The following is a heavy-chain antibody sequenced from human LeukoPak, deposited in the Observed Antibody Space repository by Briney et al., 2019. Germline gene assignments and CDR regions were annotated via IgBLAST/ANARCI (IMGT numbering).Heavy chain of an antibody. D-gene: IGHD2-2*01. J-gene: IGHJ5*02. CDR2: INTNTGNP. CDR3: ARSIVVVPGAVDWFDP. Sequence: ASVKVSCKASGYTFTNYAMNWVRQAPGQGLEWMGWINTNTGNPAYAQGFTGRFVFSLDTLVSTAYLQISSLKAEDTAVYYCARSIVVVPGAVDWFDPWGQGTLVTVSS. CDR1: GYTFTNYA. V-gene: IGHV7-4-1*02.